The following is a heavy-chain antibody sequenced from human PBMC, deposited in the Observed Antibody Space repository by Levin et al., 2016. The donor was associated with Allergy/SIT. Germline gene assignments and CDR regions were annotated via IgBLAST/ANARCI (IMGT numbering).Heavy chain of an antibody. V-gene: IGHV1-46*01. Sequence: ASVKVSCKASGGTFSSYAISWVRQAPGQGLEWMGIINPSGGSTSYAQKFQGRVTMTRDTSTSTAYMELRSLRSDDTAVYYCARTAAAGKGWFDPWGQGTLVTVSS. CDR2: INPSGGST. CDR1: GGTFSSYA. CDR3: ARTAAAGKGWFDP. J-gene: IGHJ5*02. D-gene: IGHD6-13*01.